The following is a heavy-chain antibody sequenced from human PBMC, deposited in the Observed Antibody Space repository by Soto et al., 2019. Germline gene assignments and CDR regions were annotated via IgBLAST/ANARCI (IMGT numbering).Heavy chain of an antibody. CDR1: GFSFSNYA. V-gene: IGHV3-64D*06. J-gene: IGHJ6*02. Sequence: HPGGSLRLSCSASGFSFSNYAFYWVRQAPGNGLHFVSAIGANAGVTYYADSVKDRFTISRDNSKNTLYLQVIGLRAEDSAVYYCAKGTEQYYHYVMDVWGQGTTVTVSS. CDR2: IGANAGVT. CDR3: AKGTEQYYHYVMDV.